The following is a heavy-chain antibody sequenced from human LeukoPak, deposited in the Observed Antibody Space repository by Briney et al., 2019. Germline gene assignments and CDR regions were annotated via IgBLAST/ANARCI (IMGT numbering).Heavy chain of an antibody. CDR1: GFTFDDYG. CDR2: INRNGIT. Sequence: PGGSLRLSCAASGFTFDDYGMRWVRQAPGKGLEWVSSINRNGITSYADSVKGRFTISRDNAKSSLYLEMNSLRAEDTALYYCTKADFTMWFGEKHNWFDPWGQGTLVTVSS. V-gene: IGHV3-20*04. J-gene: IGHJ5*02. D-gene: IGHD3-10*01. CDR3: TKADFTMWFGEKHNWFDP.